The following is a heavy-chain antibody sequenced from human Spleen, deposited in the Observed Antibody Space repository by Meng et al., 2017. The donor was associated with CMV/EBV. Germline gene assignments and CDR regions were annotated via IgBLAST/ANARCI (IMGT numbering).Heavy chain of an antibody. CDR3: ARGSRRPLGSGYLFDY. CDR2: IYTSGST. CDR1: GGSISSYY. J-gene: IGHJ4*02. V-gene: IGHV4-4*07. Sequence: QGQLQGSGPGLAKPSETLSLPCPVSGGSISSYYWSWIRQPAGKGLEWIGRIYTSGSTNYNPSLKSRVTMSVDTSKNQFSLKLSSVTAADTAVYYCARGSRRPLGSGYLFDYWGQGTLVTVSS. D-gene: IGHD3-3*01.